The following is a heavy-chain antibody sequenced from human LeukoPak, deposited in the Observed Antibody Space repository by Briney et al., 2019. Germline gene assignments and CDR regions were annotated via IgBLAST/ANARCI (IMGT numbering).Heavy chain of an antibody. V-gene: IGHV3-30-3*01. CDR1: GFTFNTYA. CDR3: ARGKDYYDILTGYDRYYGMDV. Sequence: PGRSLRLFCAASGFTFNTYAMHRVRQAPGTGLESVAVISYDGSNKYNADSVKGRFTISRDNSKNTLYLQMNSLRGEDTAVYYCARGKDYYDILTGYDRYYGMDVWGQGTTVTVSS. CDR2: ISYDGSNK. J-gene: IGHJ6*02. D-gene: IGHD3-9*01.